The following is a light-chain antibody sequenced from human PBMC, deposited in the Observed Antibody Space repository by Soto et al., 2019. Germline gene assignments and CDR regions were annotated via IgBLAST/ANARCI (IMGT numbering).Light chain of an antibody. CDR3: QSYDSTLSARYV. V-gene: IGLV1-40*01. CDR1: SSNIGAGYD. Sequence: QSVLTQPPSVSGAPGQRVTISCTGSSSNIGAGYDVHWYQQRPGTAPKLLIFGNTNRPSGVPVRFSGSKSGTSASLAITGLQAEDEGDYYCQSYDSTLSARYVFGTGTKVTVL. J-gene: IGLJ1*01. CDR2: GNT.